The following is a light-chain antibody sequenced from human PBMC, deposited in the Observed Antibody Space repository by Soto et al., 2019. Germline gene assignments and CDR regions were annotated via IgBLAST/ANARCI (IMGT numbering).Light chain of an antibody. CDR2: EVS. V-gene: IGLV2-8*01. J-gene: IGLJ1*01. CDR3: SSYAGSNSDYF. Sequence: QSALTQPPSASGSPGQSVTISCTGTSSDVGGYKYVSWYQQHPGKVPKLMIYEVSKRPSGVPDRCSGSKSGNTASLTVSGLQAEDEADYYCSSYAGSNSDYFFGTGTKVTVL. CDR1: SSDVGGYKY.